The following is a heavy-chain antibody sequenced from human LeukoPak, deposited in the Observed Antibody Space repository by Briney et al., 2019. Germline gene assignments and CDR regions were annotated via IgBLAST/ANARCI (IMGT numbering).Heavy chain of an antibody. V-gene: IGHV3-21*01. J-gene: IGHJ4*02. Sequence: GGSLRLSCAASGFTFSSYGMSWVRQAPGKGLEWVSSITSSSLYIYYADSVKGRFTISRDNAKNTLYVQMNSLRAEDTAVYYCARDLAGDIDYWGQGTLVTVSS. CDR1: GFTFSSYG. D-gene: IGHD1-14*01. CDR3: ARDLAGDIDY. CDR2: ITSSSLYI.